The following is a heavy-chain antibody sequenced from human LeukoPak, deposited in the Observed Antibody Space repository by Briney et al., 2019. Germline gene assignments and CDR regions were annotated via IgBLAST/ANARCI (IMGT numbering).Heavy chain of an antibody. CDR1: GFTFSTYA. CDR3: VKDRSVSSSNWYYFEY. J-gene: IGHJ4*02. CDR2: ISGSGGGT. Sequence: PGGSLRLSCAASGFTFSTYAMTWVRQAPGKGLEWVSTISGSGGGTYYADSVRGRFTISRDNSKNTLYLQLNSLRAEDTVVYYCVKDRSVSSSNWYYFEYWGQGTLVTVSS. D-gene: IGHD6-13*01. V-gene: IGHV3-23*01.